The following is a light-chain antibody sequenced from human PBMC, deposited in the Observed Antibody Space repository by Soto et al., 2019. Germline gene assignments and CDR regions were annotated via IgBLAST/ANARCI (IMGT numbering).Light chain of an antibody. J-gene: IGKJ2*01. CDR2: DAS. Sequence: DIVMTQSPGTLSVSPGERATLSCRASQSVSRNLAWYQQKPGQAPRLLIYDASTRATGIPARFSGSGSGTDFTLSINSLPSEDFAVYFCQQYNTWPPYTFGQGTKLEI. CDR1: QSVSRN. V-gene: IGKV3-15*01. CDR3: QQYNTWPPYT.